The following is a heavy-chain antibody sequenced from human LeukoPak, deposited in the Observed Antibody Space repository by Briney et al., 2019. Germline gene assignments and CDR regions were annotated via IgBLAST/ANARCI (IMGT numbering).Heavy chain of an antibody. V-gene: IGHV3-21*01. CDR3: ARIHCSSTSCYFGGAFDI. D-gene: IGHD2-2*01. J-gene: IGHJ3*02. CDR2: ISSSSSYI. Sequence: GGSLRLSCAASGFTFSSYSMNWVRQAPGKGLEWVSSISSSSSYIYYADSVKGRFTISRDNAKNSLYLQMNSLRAEDTAVYYCARIHCSSTSCYFGGAFDIWGQGTMVTVSS. CDR1: GFTFSSYS.